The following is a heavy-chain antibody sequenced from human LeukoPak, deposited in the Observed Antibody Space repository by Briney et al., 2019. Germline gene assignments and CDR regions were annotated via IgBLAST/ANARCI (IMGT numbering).Heavy chain of an antibody. V-gene: IGHV4-34*01. CDR1: DESLNGYY. Sequence: SETLSLTCAVYDESLNGYYWSRIRQPPGKGLEGIGEMNDSGRTTYNPSLESRATISAERSKTQFSLKLTSVTAADTAVYYCASGSWSRRFAPWGQGTLVTVSS. CDR2: MNDSGRT. D-gene: IGHD1-14*01. CDR3: ASGSWSRRFAP. J-gene: IGHJ5*02.